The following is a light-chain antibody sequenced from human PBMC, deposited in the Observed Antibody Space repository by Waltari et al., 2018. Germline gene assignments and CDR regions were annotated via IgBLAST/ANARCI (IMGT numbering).Light chain of an antibody. Sequence: DIQMTQSPSTLSASVGDRVTIPCRASQSISSWLAWYQQKPGKAPKLLIYKASSLESGVPSRFSGSGSGTEFTLTISSLQPDDFATYYCQQYNSYSPRFTFGPGTKVDIK. V-gene: IGKV1-5*03. J-gene: IGKJ3*01. CDR1: QSISSW. CDR3: QQYNSYSPRFT. CDR2: KAS.